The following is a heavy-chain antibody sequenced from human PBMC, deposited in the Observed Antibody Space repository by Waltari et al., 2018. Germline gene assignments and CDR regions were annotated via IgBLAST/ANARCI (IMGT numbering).Heavy chain of an antibody. CDR3: AKGEQWLGQALGY. CDR2: ISGSGGST. Sequence: EVQLLESGGGLVQPGGSLRTSCAASGFTFSTYDLSWVRQAPGKGLEWVSAISGSGGSTYYADSVKGRFTISRDNSKNTLYLQMNSLRAEDTAVYYCAKGEQWLGQALGYWGQGTLVTVSS. D-gene: IGHD6-19*01. CDR1: GFTFSTYD. J-gene: IGHJ4*02. V-gene: IGHV3-23*01.